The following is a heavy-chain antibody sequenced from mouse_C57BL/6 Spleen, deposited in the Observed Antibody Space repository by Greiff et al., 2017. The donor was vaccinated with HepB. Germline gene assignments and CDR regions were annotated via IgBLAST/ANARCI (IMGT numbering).Heavy chain of an antibody. CDR3: ARGGGYDGYWYFDV. CDR1: GYAFSSYW. V-gene: IGHV1-80*01. J-gene: IGHJ1*03. CDR2: IYPGDGDT. Sequence: QVQLQQSGAELVKPGASVKISCKASGYAFSSYWMNWVKQRPGKGLEWIGQIYPGDGDTNYNGKFKGKATLTADKSSSTAYMQLSSLTSEDSAVYFCARGGGYDGYWYFDVWGTGTTVTVSS. D-gene: IGHD2-3*01.